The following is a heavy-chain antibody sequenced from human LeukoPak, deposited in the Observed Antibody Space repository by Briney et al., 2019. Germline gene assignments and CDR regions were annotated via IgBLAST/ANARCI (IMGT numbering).Heavy chain of an antibody. J-gene: IGHJ4*02. D-gene: IGHD6-13*01. Sequence: PSETLSLTCTVSGGSISNYYWSWIRQPPGKGLEWIAYIYYSGSTHYNPSLKSRVTISVDTSKNQFSLNLSSVAAADTAVYYCARRGNGQQLGSFDYWGQGTLVTVSS. CDR2: IYYSGST. CDR1: GGSISNYY. CDR3: ARRGNGQQLGSFDY. V-gene: IGHV4-59*08.